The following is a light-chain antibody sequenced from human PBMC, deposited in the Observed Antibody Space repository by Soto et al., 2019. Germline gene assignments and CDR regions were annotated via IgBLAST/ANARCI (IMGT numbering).Light chain of an antibody. J-gene: IGKJ1*01. V-gene: IGKV3-20*01. CDR1: QSVSSGY. CDR3: QQYGGSPRT. Sequence: EIVLTQSPGTLSLSPGERGTLSCRASQSVSSGYLAWYQQKPGQAPRLLIYDASSRATGIPDRFSGSGSGTDFTLTISRLESEDFAVYYCQQYGGSPRTLGQGTKVDIK. CDR2: DAS.